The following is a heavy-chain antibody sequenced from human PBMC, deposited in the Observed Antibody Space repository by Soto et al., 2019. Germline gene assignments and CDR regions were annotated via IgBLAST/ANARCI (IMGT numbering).Heavy chain of an antibody. J-gene: IGHJ5*02. V-gene: IGHV1-69*01. CDR1: GGTFSSYA. D-gene: IGHD3-22*01. CDR3: ARGLRDYYDSSGYLGRPVDLYNWFDP. Sequence: QVQLVQSGAEVKKPGSSVKVSCKASGGTFSSYAISWVRQAPGQGLEWMGGIIPIFGTANYAQKFQGRVTITADESTSTAYMELSSLRSEDTAVYYCARGLRDYYDSSGYLGRPVDLYNWFDPWGQGTLVTVSS. CDR2: IIPIFGTA.